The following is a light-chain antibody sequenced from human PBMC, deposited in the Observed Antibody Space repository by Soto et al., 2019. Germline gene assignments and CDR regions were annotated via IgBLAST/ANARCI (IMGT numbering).Light chain of an antibody. J-gene: IGKJ1*01. Sequence: MTQSPSTLSATAGDRVTITCRASQSISSWLAWYQQKPGQAPRLCIYGASIRATGIPARFIGSGSGTEFTLAISSLQSEDFAVYYCQQYINWPRTFGQGTKVDIK. CDR2: GAS. CDR1: QSISSW. V-gene: IGKV3-15*01. CDR3: QQYINWPRT.